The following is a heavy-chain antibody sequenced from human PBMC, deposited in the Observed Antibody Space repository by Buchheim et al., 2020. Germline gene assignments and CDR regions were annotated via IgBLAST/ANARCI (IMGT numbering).Heavy chain of an antibody. CDR3: TKDPSRGDFAYYMDV. Sequence: EVQLLESGGGLVQPGGSLRLSCAASGFTFSSYAMSWVRQAPGKGLEWVSSISGSSGSTYYADSVKGLFTISRDNSKNTLYLQMNSLRAEDTAVDYCTKDPSRGDFAYYMDVWGKGTT. D-gene: IGHD7-27*01. CDR2: ISGSSGST. V-gene: IGHV3-23*01. J-gene: IGHJ6*03. CDR1: GFTFSSYA.